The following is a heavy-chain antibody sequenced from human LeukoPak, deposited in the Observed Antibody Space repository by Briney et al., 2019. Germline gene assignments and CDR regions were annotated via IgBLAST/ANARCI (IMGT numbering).Heavy chain of an antibody. J-gene: IGHJ5*02. V-gene: IGHV3-21*01. Sequence: GGSLRLSCAASEFTFSGYTMNWVRQAPGKGLEWVSSISGSSNFIYYADSVKGRFTISRDNAKNSLYLQMNTLRAEDTAVYYCARETASVVTYCFDPWGQGTLVTYSS. CDR3: ARETASVVTYCFDP. CDR1: EFTFSGYT. CDR2: ISGSSNFI. D-gene: IGHD4-23*01.